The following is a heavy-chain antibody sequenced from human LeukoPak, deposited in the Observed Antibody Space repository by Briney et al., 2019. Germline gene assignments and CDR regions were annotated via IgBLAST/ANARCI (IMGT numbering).Heavy chain of an antibody. D-gene: IGHD5-24*01. Sequence: SETLSLTCAVYGESFSSYYWRWLRQPPGKGLEWFGEINHSGNTNYNPSLKSRVTISVDTSKNQFSLKLSSVTAADTAVYYCARVDGDGYNIPDYWGQGTLVTVSS. J-gene: IGHJ4*02. CDR3: ARVDGDGYNIPDY. CDR1: GESFSSYY. V-gene: IGHV4-34*01. CDR2: INHSGNT.